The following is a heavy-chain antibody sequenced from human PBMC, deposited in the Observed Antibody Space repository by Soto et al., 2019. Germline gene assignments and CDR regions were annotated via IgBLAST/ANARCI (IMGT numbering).Heavy chain of an antibody. CDR3: ARTRAVWFDP. CDR2: IYYSGST. CDR1: GGSISSSSYY. J-gene: IGHJ5*02. D-gene: IGHD6-19*01. V-gene: IGHV4-39*01. Sequence: QLQLQESGPGLVKPSETLSLTCTVSGGSISSSSYYWGWIRQPPGKGLEWIGSIYYSGSTYYNPSLRSRVTISVDTSKNQFSLKLSSVTAADTAVYYCARTRAVWFDPWGQGTLVTVSS.